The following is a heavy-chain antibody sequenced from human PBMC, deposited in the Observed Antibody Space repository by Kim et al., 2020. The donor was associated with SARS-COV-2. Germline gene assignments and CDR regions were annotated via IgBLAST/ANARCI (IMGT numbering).Heavy chain of an antibody. J-gene: IGHJ4*02. V-gene: IGHV3-7*01. CDR1: GFTFSGYW. CDR3: VRDVRFLEWFV. CDR2: IKYDGSDK. D-gene: IGHD3-3*01. Sequence: GGSLRLSCAASGFTFSGYWMYWVRQAPGKGLEWVANIKYDGSDKNYVDSVKGRFTISRDNAKNSLSLQMNSLRAEDTAVYYCVRDVRFLEWFVRGQGTLVTVSS.